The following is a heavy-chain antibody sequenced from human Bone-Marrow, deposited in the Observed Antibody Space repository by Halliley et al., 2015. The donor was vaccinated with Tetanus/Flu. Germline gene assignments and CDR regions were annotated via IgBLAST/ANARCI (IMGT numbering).Heavy chain of an antibody. D-gene: IGHD1-26*01. Sequence: EWIGDIYYTGTPNYNPSLKSRVTMSIDTPKKQFSLKLTSVTAADTAVYFCARQRGTLLDSWGLGTLVTVSS. V-gene: IGHV4-61*07. CDR3: ARQRGTLLDS. CDR2: IYYTGTP. J-gene: IGHJ5*01.